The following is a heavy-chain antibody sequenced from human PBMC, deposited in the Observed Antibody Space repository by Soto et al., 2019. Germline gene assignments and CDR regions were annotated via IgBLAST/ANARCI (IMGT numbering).Heavy chain of an antibody. CDR1: GFSLSTSGVG. Sequence: SGPTLVNPTQTLTLTCTFSGFSLSTSGVGVGWIRQPPGKALEWLALIYWDDDKRYSPSLKSRLTITKDTSKNQVVLTMTNMDPVDTATYYCAHSFDSYCGGDCYLNFDYWGQGTLVTVSS. CDR2: IYWDDDK. V-gene: IGHV2-5*02. D-gene: IGHD2-21*01. CDR3: AHSFDSYCGGDCYLNFDY. J-gene: IGHJ4*02.